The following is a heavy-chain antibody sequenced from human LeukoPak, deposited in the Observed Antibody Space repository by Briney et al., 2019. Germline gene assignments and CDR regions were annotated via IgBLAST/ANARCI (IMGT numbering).Heavy chain of an antibody. CDR2: IYYSGST. Sequence: KTSETLSLTCTVSGGSISSYYWSWIRQPPGKGLEWIGYIYYSGSTNYNPSLKSRVTISVDTSKNQFSLKLSSVTAADTAVYYRARNQPPHDAFDIWGQGTMVTVSS. CDR1: GGSISSYY. CDR3: ARNQPPHDAFDI. J-gene: IGHJ3*02. V-gene: IGHV4-59*08.